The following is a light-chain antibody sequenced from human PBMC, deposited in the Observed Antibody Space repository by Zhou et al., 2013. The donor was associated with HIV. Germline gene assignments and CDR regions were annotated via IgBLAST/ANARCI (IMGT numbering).Light chain of an antibody. CDR2: SAS. CDR3: QHSGT. J-gene: IGKJ1*01. CDR1: HGLRNS. V-gene: IGKV1-NL1*01. Sequence: DIQMTQSPSSLSASLGDXVSISCRASHGLRNSIAWYRQDPGKAPQLLVYSASTLERGVPSRFSGSGSGTDYTLTITGLQPEDFATYYCQHSGTFGQGTKVEIK.